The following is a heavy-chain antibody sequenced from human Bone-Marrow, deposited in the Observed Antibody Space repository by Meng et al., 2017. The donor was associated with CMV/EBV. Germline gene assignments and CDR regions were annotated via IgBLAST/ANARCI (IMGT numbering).Heavy chain of an antibody. CDR3: AKDAWGLDYFDY. D-gene: IGHD1-26*01. Sequence: GESLKISCAASGFTFSSYGMHWVRQAPGKGLEWVAFIRYDGSNKYYADSVKGRFTISRDNSKNTLYLQMNSLRAEDTAVYYCAKDAWGLDYFDYWGQGTLVTASS. J-gene: IGHJ4*02. V-gene: IGHV3-30*02. CDR2: IRYDGSNK. CDR1: GFTFSSYG.